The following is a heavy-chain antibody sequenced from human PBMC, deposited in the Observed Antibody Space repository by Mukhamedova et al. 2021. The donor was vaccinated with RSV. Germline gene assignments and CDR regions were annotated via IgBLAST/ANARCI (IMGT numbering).Heavy chain of an antibody. D-gene: IGHD2-2*01. CDR3: AKDLKGWDNAAVQAAPMDF. V-gene: IGHV3-30*02. Sequence: FTISRDNSKNTLYLQMNSLRGEDTAVYYCAKDLKGWDNAAVQAAPMDFWGQGTLVTVSS. J-gene: IGHJ4*02.